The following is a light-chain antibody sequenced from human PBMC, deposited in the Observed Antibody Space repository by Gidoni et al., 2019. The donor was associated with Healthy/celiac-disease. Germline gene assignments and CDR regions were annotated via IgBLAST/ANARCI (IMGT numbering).Light chain of an antibody. Sequence: DIQMTQSPSTLSASVGDRVTITCRASQSISSWLAWYQQKPGKAPKLLIYKASSLASGVPSRFSGSGSGTEFTLTISSLQPDDFATYYCQQYNSYWTFXPXTKVEIK. J-gene: IGKJ1*01. CDR3: QQYNSYWT. V-gene: IGKV1-5*03. CDR1: QSISSW. CDR2: KAS.